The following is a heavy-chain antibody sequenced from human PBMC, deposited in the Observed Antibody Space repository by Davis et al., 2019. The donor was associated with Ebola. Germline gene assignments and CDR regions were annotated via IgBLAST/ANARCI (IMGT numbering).Heavy chain of an antibody. CDR3: AKGGTDSSDWLFLYDFDY. J-gene: IGHJ4*02. CDR1: GFTFSSYA. Sequence: GESLKISCAASGFTFSSYAMSWVRQAPGKGLEWVSAISGSGGSTYYADSVKGRFTISRDNSKNTLYLQMNSLRAEDTAVYYCAKGGTDSSDWLFLYDFDYWGQGTLVTVSS. CDR2: ISGSGGST. V-gene: IGHV3-23*01. D-gene: IGHD6-19*01.